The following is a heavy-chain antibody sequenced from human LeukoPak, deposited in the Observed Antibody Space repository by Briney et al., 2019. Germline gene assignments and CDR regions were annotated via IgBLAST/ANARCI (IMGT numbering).Heavy chain of an antibody. J-gene: IGHJ6*02. V-gene: IGHV1-18*01. CDR1: GYTFSQYG. D-gene: IGHD2-2*01. CDR2: ISPFNGNT. Sequence: ASVKVSCKTSGYTFSQYGISWVRQAPGQGLEWMGWISPFNGNTNYVQKFQGRVTMTTETSTRTTYMELRSLRSDDTAVYYCARDLDIVVIRAALRHYGMDVWGQGTTVTVSS. CDR3: ARDLDIVVIRAALRHYGMDV.